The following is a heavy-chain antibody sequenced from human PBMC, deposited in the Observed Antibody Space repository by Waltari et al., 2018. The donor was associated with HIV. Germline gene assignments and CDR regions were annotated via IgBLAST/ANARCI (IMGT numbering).Heavy chain of an antibody. V-gene: IGHV6-1*01. CDR1: GDSVSSNSAA. CDR3: TREVATRRAYNWFDP. Sequence: QVQLQQSGPGLVEPSQTLSLTCAISGDSVSSNSAAWNWIRQAPSRGLEGLGRTYFRSKWDNDYALSLKSRITISPDTSKNQFSLHLSSVIPEDTAIYYCTREVATRRAYNWFDPWGQGTLVTVSS. J-gene: IGHJ5*02. D-gene: IGHD6-6*01. CDR2: TYFRSKWDN.